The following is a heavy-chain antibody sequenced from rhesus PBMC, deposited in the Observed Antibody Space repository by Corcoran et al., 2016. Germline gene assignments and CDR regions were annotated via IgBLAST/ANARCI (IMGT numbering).Heavy chain of an antibody. Sequence: QMQLQESGPAVVKPSETLSLTCAVSGGSISSNYWWSWIRQSPGKGLEWIGGFEGGGGITEYTPFVKTRGSISTDTSKKQVSRKVTSVTAADTAVYYCASTDCSNSDCSSGDFWGQGVLVTVAS. V-gene: IGHV4-93*01. J-gene: IGHJ4*01. D-gene: IGHD2-15*01. CDR1: GGSISSNYW. CDR3: ASTDCSNSDCSSGDF. CDR2: FEGGGGIT.